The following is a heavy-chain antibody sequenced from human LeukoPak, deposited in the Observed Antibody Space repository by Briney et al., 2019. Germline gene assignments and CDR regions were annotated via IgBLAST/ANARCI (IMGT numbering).Heavy chain of an antibody. V-gene: IGHV4-30-2*01. CDR2: MYHSGST. CDR1: GGSISSDGYS. J-gene: IGHJ4*02. CDR3: ARSTPVTYYFDY. Sequence: PSQTLSLTCAVSGGSISSDGYSWSWLRHPPGTGLEWIGYMYHSGSTYYNPPLKSRVTMSVDRSKNQFSLKLTSVTAADTAVYYCARSTPVTYYFDYWGQGTLVTVSS. D-gene: IGHD4-17*01.